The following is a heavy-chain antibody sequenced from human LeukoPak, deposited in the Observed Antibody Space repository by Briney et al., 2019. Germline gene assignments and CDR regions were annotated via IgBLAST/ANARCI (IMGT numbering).Heavy chain of an antibody. CDR1: GASFSGYY. V-gene: IGHV4-34*01. CDR3: ARAAYCGGDCYSAYDY. Sequence: SETLSLTCAVYGASFSGYYWSWIRQPPGKGLEWIGEINHSGSTNYNPSLKSRVTISVDTSKNQFSLKLSSVTAADTAVYYCARAAYCGGDCYSAYDYWGQGTLVTVSS. D-gene: IGHD2-21*02. J-gene: IGHJ4*02. CDR2: INHSGST.